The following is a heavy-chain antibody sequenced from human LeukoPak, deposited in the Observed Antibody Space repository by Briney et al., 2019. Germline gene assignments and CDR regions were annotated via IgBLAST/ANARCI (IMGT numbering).Heavy chain of an antibody. J-gene: IGHJ4*02. CDR1: GGSFSGYY. CDR3: AREGGYCSGGSCIYFDY. CDR2: INHSGST. Sequence: SETLSLTCAVYGGSFSGYYWSWIRQPPGKGLEWIGEINHSGSTNYNPSLKSRVTISVDTSKNQFSLKLSSVTAADTAVYYCAREGGYCSGGSCIYFDYWGQGTLVTVSS. D-gene: IGHD2-15*01. V-gene: IGHV4-34*01.